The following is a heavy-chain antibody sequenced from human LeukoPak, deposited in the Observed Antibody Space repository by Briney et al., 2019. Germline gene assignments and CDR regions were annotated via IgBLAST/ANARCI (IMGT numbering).Heavy chain of an antibody. J-gene: IGHJ4*02. CDR3: ARESRGAPFDY. CDR1: GGSISSGSYY. Sequence: SETLSLTCTVSGGSISSGSYYWSWIRQPAGKGLEWIGRIHTSGSTNYNPSLKSRVTISVDTSKNQFSLKLSSVTAADTAVYYCARESRGAPFDYWGQGTLVTVPS. V-gene: IGHV4-61*02. CDR2: IHTSGST. D-gene: IGHD1-26*01.